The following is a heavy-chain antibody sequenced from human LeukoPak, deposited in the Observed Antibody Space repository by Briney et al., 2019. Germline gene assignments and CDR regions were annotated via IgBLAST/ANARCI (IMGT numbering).Heavy chain of an antibody. J-gene: IGHJ4*02. CDR2: ISSSSSYI. CDR3: ARSYSSSWYSDY. Sequence: GGSLRLSYAASGFTFSSYSMNWVRQAPGKGLEWVSSISSSSSYIYYADSVKGRFTISRDNAKNSLYLQMNSLRAEDTAVYYCARSYSSSWYSDYWGQGTLVTVSS. CDR1: GFTFSSYS. V-gene: IGHV3-21*01. D-gene: IGHD6-13*01.